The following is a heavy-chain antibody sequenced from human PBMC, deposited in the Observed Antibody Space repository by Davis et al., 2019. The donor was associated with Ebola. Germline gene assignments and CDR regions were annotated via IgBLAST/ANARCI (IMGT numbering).Heavy chain of an antibody. CDR3: ARATFAYNSGWYADY. D-gene: IGHD6-19*01. Sequence: ASAKVSCKAPGHTFSNYAMHWVRQAPGQRLEWMGWIHGGNGNRKYSQKFQGRVTITMDTSASTAYMELSSLRSEDTAVYYCARATFAYNSGWYADYWGQGTLVTVSS. V-gene: IGHV1-3*01. CDR2: IHGGNGNR. CDR1: GHTFSNYA. J-gene: IGHJ4*02.